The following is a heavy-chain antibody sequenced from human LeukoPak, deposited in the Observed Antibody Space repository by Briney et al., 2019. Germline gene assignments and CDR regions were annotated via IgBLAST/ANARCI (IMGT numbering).Heavy chain of an antibody. D-gene: IGHD5-12*01. V-gene: IGHV1-2*02. CDR3: ATNEIVGLYSYFDY. J-gene: IGHJ4*02. CDR2: ISPKSGGT. Sequence: ASVTVAFKSSGYTFTDHYMHWVRQAPGQGLEWMGWISPKSGGTNYAQKFQGRVTMTRDTSVSTAYMELSRLRSDDTAVYYCATNEIVGLYSYFDYWGQGTLVTVSS. CDR1: GYTFTDHY.